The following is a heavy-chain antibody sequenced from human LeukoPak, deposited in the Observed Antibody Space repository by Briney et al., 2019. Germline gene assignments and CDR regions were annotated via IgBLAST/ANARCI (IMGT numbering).Heavy chain of an antibody. J-gene: IGHJ4*02. Sequence: GESLKISCKGSGYSFTNNWIGWVRQMPGKGLEWMGISYPGDSHTRYSPSFQGQVTISADKSISTAYLQWSSLKASDTAIYYCARHASGDLSTPFDYWGQGTLLTVSS. V-gene: IGHV5-51*01. CDR2: SYPGDSHT. CDR1: GYSFTNNW. D-gene: IGHD3-16*02. CDR3: ARHASGDLSTPFDY.